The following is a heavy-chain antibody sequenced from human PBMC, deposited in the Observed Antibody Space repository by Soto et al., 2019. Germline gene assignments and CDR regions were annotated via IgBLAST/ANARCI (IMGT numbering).Heavy chain of an antibody. V-gene: IGHV1-18*01. J-gene: IGHJ4*02. D-gene: IGHD3-22*01. CDR1: GYSFTSSA. CDR2: ISGYRGNT. CDR3: ARAPDYYDSSGYMDY. Sequence: QVKLVQSGPEMKKPGASVKVSCKASGYSFTSSAISWLRQAPGQGLEWMRWISGYRGNTNYAQKFQGKVTLTTDTSTTTAYLELRSLTSDDTAVYYCARAPDYYDSSGYMDYWGQGTLVTVSP.